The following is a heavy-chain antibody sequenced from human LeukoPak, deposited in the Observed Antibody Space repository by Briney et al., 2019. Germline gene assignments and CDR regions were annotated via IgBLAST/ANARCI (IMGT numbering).Heavy chain of an antibody. CDR2: MNPNSGNT. D-gene: IGHD4-17*01. CDR1: GYTFTSYD. V-gene: IGHV1-8*03. CDR3: ARTAVGHYYYYMDV. Sequence: GASVKVSCKASGYTFTSYDINWVRQATGQGLEWMGWMNPNSGNTGYAQKFQGRVTITRNTSISTAYMELSSLRSEDTAVYYCARTAVGHYYYYMDVWGKGTTATVSS. J-gene: IGHJ6*03.